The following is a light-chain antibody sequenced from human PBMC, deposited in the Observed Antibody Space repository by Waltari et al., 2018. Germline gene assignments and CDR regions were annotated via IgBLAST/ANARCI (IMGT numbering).Light chain of an antibody. CDR3: AAWDDSLNAWV. CDR2: SNK. Sequence: QSVLTQPPSASGTPGQRVTIAFSGSSSNIGSNTVNWYQQLPGTAPKLLIYSNKQRRAGVPGRFSGSKSGPSASLAISGLQSEDEADYYCAAWDDSLNAWVFGGGTKLTVL. J-gene: IGLJ3*02. CDR1: SSNIGSNT. V-gene: IGLV1-44*01.